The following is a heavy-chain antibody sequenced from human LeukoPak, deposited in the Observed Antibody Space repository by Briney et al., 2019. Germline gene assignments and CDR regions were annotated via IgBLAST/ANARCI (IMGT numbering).Heavy chain of an antibody. CDR2: ISSSSSTV. V-gene: IGHV3-48*04. D-gene: IGHD6-6*01. CDR1: GFTFSSYS. Sequence: GGSLRLSCAASGFTFSSYSMNWVRQAPGKGLEWVSYISSSSSTVYYADSVKGRFTISRDNAKNSLYLQMNSLRAEDTAVYYCARDSSSSPDSYYYYYIDVWGKGTTVTVSS. CDR3: ARDSSSSPDSYYYYYIDV. J-gene: IGHJ6*03.